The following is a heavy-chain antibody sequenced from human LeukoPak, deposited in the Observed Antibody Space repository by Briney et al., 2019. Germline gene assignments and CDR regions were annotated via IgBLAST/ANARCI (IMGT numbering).Heavy chain of an antibody. J-gene: IGHJ4*02. D-gene: IGHD6-13*01. CDR1: GFTFSSYW. CDR2: IKQDGNEK. Sequence: GGSLRLSCAASGFTFSSYWMNWVRQAPGKGLEWVANIKQDGNEKNYVDSVRGRFTISRDNAKNSLYLQMNSLRAEDTAVYYCASYPTPGMAAAGTFNYWGQGTLVAVSS. CDR3: ASYPTPGMAAAGTFNY. V-gene: IGHV3-7*03.